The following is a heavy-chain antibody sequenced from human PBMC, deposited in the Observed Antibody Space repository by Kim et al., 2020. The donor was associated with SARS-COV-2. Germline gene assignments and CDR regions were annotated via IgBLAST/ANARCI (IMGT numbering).Heavy chain of an antibody. CDR1: GYSFSRYA. J-gene: IGHJ5*02. V-gene: IGHV1-3*01. D-gene: IGHD2-15*01. CDR2: IDAGAGNT. Sequence: ASVKVSCKASGYSFSRYAIHWMRQAPGQRLEWMGWIDAGAGNTKYSQRFQGRVTITRDTSASTVYMEMSSLTSEDMAIYYCARGWSATGIDPWGQGTLVTVSS. CDR3: ARGWSATGIDP.